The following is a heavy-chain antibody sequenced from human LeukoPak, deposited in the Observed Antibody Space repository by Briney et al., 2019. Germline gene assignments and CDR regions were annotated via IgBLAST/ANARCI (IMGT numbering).Heavy chain of an antibody. CDR2: ISYDGSNK. D-gene: IGHD4-17*01. Sequence: GGSLRLSCAASGFTFSSYAMHWVRQAPGKGLEWVAVISYDGSNKYYADSVKGRFTISRDNSKNTLYLQMNSLRAEDTALYYCAKQYRYGDYYSGFDYWGQGTLVTVSS. J-gene: IGHJ4*02. CDR1: GFTFSSYA. V-gene: IGHV3-30-3*02. CDR3: AKQYRYGDYYSGFDY.